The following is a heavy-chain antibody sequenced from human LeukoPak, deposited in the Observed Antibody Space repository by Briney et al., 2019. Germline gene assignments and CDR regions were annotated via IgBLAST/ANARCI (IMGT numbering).Heavy chain of an antibody. CDR2: IIPIFGTA. V-gene: IGHV1-69*01. D-gene: IGHD5-24*01. Sequence: GSSVKVSCKASGGTFSSYAISWVRQAPGQGLEWMGGIIPIFGTANYAQKFQGRVTITADESMSTAYMELSSLRSEDTAVYYCARESRVRDGYNPPDYWGQGTLVTVSS. CDR3: ARESRVRDGYNPPDY. CDR1: GGTFSSYA. J-gene: IGHJ4*02.